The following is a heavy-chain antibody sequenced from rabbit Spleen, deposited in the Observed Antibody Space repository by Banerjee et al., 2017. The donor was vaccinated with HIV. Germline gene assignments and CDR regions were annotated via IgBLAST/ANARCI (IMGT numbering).Heavy chain of an antibody. CDR2: IDPIFGST. Sequence: QEQLVESGGGLVQPGGSLKLSCKASGFDFNSYGMSWVRQAPGKGLEWIGYIDPIFGSTYYASWVNGRFTISSHNAQNTLYLQLNSLTAADTATYFCARGGSDYYLTHLYLWGPGTLVTVS. D-gene: IGHD1-1*01. J-gene: IGHJ3*01. V-gene: IGHV1S47*01. CDR1: GFDFNSYG. CDR3: ARGGSDYYLTHLYL.